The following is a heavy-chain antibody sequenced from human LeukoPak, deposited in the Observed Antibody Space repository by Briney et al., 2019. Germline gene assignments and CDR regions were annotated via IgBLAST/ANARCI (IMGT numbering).Heavy chain of an antibody. CDR3: ARDNPPSYYDFWSGYSPFDY. CDR1: GFTFSSYW. V-gene: IGHV3-7*01. CDR2: IKQDGSEK. J-gene: IGHJ4*02. Sequence: PGGSLRLSCAASGFTFSSYWMSWVRQAPEKGLEWVANIKQDGSEKYYVDSVKGRFTISRDNAKNSLYLQMNSLRAEDTAVYYCARDNPPSYYDFWSGYSPFDYWGQGTLVTVSS. D-gene: IGHD3-3*01.